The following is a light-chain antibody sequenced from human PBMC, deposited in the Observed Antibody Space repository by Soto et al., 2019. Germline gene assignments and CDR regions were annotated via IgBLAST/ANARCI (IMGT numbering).Light chain of an antibody. CDR1: QTVTSTF. Sequence: EIVLTQSPGTLSLSPGERATLSCRASQTVTSTFLAWYQQKPGQAPRLLIYGASRWATGIPDRFSGSGSGTDFALTITRLEPEDYAVYDCHQYDRSRTFGQGTKVEMK. J-gene: IGKJ1*01. CDR2: GAS. CDR3: HQYDRSRT. V-gene: IGKV3-20*01.